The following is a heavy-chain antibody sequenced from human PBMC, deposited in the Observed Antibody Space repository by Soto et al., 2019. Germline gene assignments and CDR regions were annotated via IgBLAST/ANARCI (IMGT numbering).Heavy chain of an antibody. Sequence: XRSLRLSCLVSGFSVSATSIFWVRQATGKGLEWVSLMHRGGTTDNADSVKCRFTTSRDKSKNTLYLHMNGLRVEDTAVYYCARVNTTLVEHFDRWGQGTLVTVSS. D-gene: IGHD5-18*01. CDR2: MHRGGTT. CDR1: GFSVSATS. J-gene: IGHJ4*02. CDR3: ARVNTTLVEHFDR. V-gene: IGHV3-53*01.